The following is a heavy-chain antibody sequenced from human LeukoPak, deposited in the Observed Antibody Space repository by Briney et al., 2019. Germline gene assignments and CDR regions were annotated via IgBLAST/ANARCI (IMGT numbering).Heavy chain of an antibody. V-gene: IGHV4-4*08. Sequence: PSETLSLTCTVSGGSISSYYWSWIRQPPGKGLEFIGYIAASGTTKHNPSLKSRVTLSMDTSKNQFPLKLRSVTAADTAVYFCARFPYFEGFDYWGQGTQVIVSS. D-gene: IGHD3-9*01. CDR1: GGSISSYY. CDR2: IAASGTT. CDR3: ARFPYFEGFDY. J-gene: IGHJ4*02.